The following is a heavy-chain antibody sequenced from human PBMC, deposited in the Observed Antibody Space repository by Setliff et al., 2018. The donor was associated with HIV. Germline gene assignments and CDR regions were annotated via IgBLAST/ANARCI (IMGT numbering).Heavy chain of an antibody. CDR1: GGSFSGYY. CDR2: ITHSGST. D-gene: IGHD6-19*01. Sequence: TLSLTCAVYGGSFSGYYWTWIRQPPGKGLEWIGEITHSGSTNYNPSLETRVTISVDTSKNQFSLKLSSVTAADTAVYYCAKGVAGLQYYYYYMDVWDKGTTVTVSS. J-gene: IGHJ6*03. CDR3: AKGVAGLQYYYYYMDV. V-gene: IGHV4-34*01.